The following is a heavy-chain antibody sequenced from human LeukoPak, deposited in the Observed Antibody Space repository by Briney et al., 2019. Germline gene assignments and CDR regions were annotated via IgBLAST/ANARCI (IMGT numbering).Heavy chain of an antibody. Sequence: NPSETLSLTCAVSGGSISRTTYYWGWIRQPPGKGLEWIGSVYYSGITYYNPSLKSRVSISVDTSKNQFSLKLDSVTAADTAVYYCAKTRPTERAFDIWGQGTLVTVSS. CDR2: VYYSGIT. D-gene: IGHD1-14*01. CDR3: AKTRPTERAFDI. CDR1: GGSISRTTYY. J-gene: IGHJ3*02. V-gene: IGHV4-39*07.